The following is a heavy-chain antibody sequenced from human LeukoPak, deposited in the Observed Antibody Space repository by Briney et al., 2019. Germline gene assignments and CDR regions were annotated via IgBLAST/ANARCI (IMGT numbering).Heavy chain of an antibody. CDR3: ARDTVNLDAFDI. Sequence: KSSETLSLTCAVYGGSFSGYYWSWIRQPPGKGLEWIGEINHSGSTNYNPSLKSRVTISVDTSKNQFSLKLSSVTAADTAVYYCARDTVNLDAFDIWGQGTMVTVSS. V-gene: IGHV4-34*01. CDR2: INHSGST. D-gene: IGHD4-17*01. J-gene: IGHJ3*02. CDR1: GGSFSGYY.